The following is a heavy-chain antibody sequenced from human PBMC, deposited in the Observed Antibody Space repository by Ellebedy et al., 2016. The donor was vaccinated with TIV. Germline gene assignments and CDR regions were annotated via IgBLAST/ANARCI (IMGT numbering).Heavy chain of an antibody. CDR2: IWYDGSNK. CDR1: GFTFSSYV. V-gene: IGHV3-33*06. Sequence: GESLKISXAASGFTFSSYVMHWVRQAPGKGLEWVAVIWYDGSNKHHADSLKGRFTISRDNSKNTVYLHMNTLRAEDTARYYCAKDDRTTTAYFFDSWGQGTLVTVSS. CDR3: AKDDRTTTAYFFDS. J-gene: IGHJ5*01. D-gene: IGHD4-17*01.